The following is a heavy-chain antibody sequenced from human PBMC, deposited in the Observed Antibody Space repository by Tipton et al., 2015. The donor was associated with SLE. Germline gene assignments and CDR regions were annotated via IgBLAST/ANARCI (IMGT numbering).Heavy chain of an antibody. CDR3: ARGDFWSGLDY. V-gene: IGHV4-59*01. Sequence: VKPSETLSLTCTVSGGSISSYYWSWIRQPPGKGLEWIGYIYYSGTTYYNPSLKGRLSPSLDTSQNQLSLKVSSVTAADTAVYFCARGDFWSGLDYWGQGALVTVSS. J-gene: IGHJ4*02. CDR2: IYYSGTT. D-gene: IGHD3-3*01. CDR1: GGSISSYY.